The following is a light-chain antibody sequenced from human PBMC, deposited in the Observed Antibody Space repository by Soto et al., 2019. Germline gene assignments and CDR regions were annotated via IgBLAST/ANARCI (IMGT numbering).Light chain of an antibody. J-gene: IGKJ5*01. V-gene: IGKV3-20*01. CDR1: QSVPCQ. CDR2: DTS. Sequence: GASAARAYRSSQSVPCQLAWYQQKPGQAPRLLIYDTSSRATGIPDRFSGSGSGTDFTLTISRLEPEDFAVFFCPQYGTSEISFGQGTLLE. CDR3: PQYGTSEIS.